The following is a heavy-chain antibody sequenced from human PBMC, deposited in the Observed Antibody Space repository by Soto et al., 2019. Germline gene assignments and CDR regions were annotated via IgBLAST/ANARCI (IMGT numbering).Heavy chain of an antibody. J-gene: IGHJ3*02. Sequence: SVKVSCKASGGTFSSYAISWVRQAPGQGLEWMGGIIPIFGTANYAQKFQGRVTITADESTSTAYMELSSLRSEDTAVYYCARVSDFWSGDHDPKKFDIWGQGTMVTVSS. D-gene: IGHD3-3*01. CDR2: IIPIFGTA. V-gene: IGHV1-69*13. CDR1: GGTFSSYA. CDR3: ARVSDFWSGDHDPKKFDI.